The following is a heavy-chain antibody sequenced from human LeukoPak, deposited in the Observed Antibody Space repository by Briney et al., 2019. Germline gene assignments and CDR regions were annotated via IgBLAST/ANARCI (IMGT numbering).Heavy chain of an antibody. Sequence: ASVKVSCKASVYTFTSYYMHWVRQAPGQGLEWMGMISPSGGSTSYAQKFQGRVTMTRDTSTSTVYTELSSLRSEDTAVHFCASTRPGNVGFDIWGQGTMVTVSS. CDR3: ASTRPGNVGFDI. CDR1: VYTFTSYY. CDR2: ISPSGGST. D-gene: IGHD3-10*02. V-gene: IGHV1-46*01. J-gene: IGHJ3*02.